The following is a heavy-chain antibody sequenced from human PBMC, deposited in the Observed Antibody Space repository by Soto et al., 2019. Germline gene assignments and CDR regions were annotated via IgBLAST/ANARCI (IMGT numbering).Heavy chain of an antibody. J-gene: IGHJ6*02. CDR1: GFTFSSYA. CDR2: ISGSGGST. D-gene: IGHD5-18*01. Sequence: GGSLRLSCAASGFTFSSYAMSWVRQAPGKGLEWVSAISGSGGSTYYADSVKGRFTISRDNSKNTLYLQMNSLRAEDTAVYYCAKATYTAMVGYYYYGMDVWGQVTTVTVSS. V-gene: IGHV3-23*01. CDR3: AKATYTAMVGYYYYGMDV.